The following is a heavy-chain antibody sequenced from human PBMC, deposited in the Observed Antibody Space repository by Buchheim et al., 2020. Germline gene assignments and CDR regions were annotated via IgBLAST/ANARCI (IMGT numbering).Heavy chain of an antibody. V-gene: IGHV1-8*01. CDR2: MNPDSSNT. CDR1: GYTFTTYE. D-gene: IGHD2-15*01. J-gene: IGHJ4*02. Sequence: QVQLVQSGAEVKKPGASVKVSCKASGYTFTTYEINWVRQASGQGLEWMGRMNPDSSNTAYAQKFQGRVTMTRHTSIITAYLELSSLRSDDTAFYYCARGSRIFDYWGQGTL. CDR3: ARGSRIFDY.